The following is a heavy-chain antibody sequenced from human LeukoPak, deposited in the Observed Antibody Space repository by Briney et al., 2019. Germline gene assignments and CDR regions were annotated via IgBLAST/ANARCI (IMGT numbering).Heavy chain of an antibody. J-gene: IGHJ3*02. CDR3: ARAIYAKTYYYDSSGEIYAFDI. CDR2: IYYSGST. CDR1: GGSISSYY. V-gene: IGHV4-59*01. D-gene: IGHD3-22*01. Sequence: SETLSLTCTVSGGSISSYYWSWIRQPPGKGLEWIGYIYYSGSTNYNPSLKSRVTISVDTSKNQFSLKLSSVTAADTAVYYCARAIYAKTYYYDSSGEIYAFDIWGQGTMVTVSS.